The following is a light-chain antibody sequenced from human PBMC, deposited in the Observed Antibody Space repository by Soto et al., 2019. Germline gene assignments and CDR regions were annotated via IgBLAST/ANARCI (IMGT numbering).Light chain of an antibody. J-gene: IGLJ2*01. V-gene: IGLV2-23*01. CDR1: SSDVGTYYL. CDR2: EGN. Sequence: QSALTQPASVSGSPGQSITISCTGTSSDVGTYYLVSWYQQYPGKAPKLMIYEGNKRPSGVSNRFSGSKSGNTASLTISGLQAEDEADYCCCSYAGSRTRVFGGGTKLTVL. CDR3: CSYAGSRTRV.